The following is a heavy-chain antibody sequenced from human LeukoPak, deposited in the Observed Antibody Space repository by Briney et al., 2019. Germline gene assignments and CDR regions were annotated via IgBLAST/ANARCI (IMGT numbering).Heavy chain of an antibody. V-gene: IGHV3-21*01. CDR3: ARDVNYYYYMDV. Sequence: PGGSLRLSCAASGFTLSSYNMNWVRQAPGKGLEWVSSIDSSSTYIYYADSVKGRFTIFRDNAKNSRYLQMNSLRAEDTAVYYCARDVNYYYYMDVWGKGTTVTVSS. CDR2: IDSSSTYI. J-gene: IGHJ6*03. CDR1: GFTLSSYN.